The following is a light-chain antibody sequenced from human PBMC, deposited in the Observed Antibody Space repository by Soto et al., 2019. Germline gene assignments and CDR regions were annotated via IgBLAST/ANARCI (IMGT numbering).Light chain of an antibody. Sequence: DIQMTPSPSSLSASVGDRNIITCRASQSIGGYINWYQQKPGKAPKLLISAASNLQSGVPSRFSGSGSGTAFTLTISSLQPEDYATYYCQQSYYFPHTFGGGTKVDIK. J-gene: IGKJ4*01. CDR1: QSIGGY. V-gene: IGKV1-39*01. CDR3: QQSYYFPHT. CDR2: AAS.